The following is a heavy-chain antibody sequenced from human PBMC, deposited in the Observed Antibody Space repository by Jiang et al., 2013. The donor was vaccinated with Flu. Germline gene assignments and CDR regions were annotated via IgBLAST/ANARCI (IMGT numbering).Heavy chain of an antibody. CDR3: ARPTPMGV. CDR1: GFSLNTYGVG. J-gene: IGHJ6*02. Sequence: KPTQTLTLTCTFSGFSLNTYGVGVGWIRQPPGKALEWLALIYWDDDKRYSPSLKSRLTITKDTSKNQVVLTMTNMNPVDTATYYCARPTPMGVWGQGTTVTVSS. V-gene: IGHV2-5*02. D-gene: IGHD2-15*01. CDR2: IYWDDDK.